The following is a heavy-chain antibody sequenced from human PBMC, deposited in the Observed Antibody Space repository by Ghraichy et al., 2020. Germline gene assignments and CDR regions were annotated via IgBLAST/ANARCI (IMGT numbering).Heavy chain of an antibody. CDR1: GFPFSSYG. CDR2: IRYFGSGE. D-gene: IGHD3-10*01. CDR3: ARTTYYYGSWSYYRAFVT. J-gene: IGHJ3*02. Sequence: GGSLRLSCAASGFPFSSYGMHWVRQAPGKELEWVAFIRYFGSGEYYADSVKGRFTISKDNSKNMLYLPMISLRAEDTALYYCARTTYYYGSWSYYRAFVTVGQGTMVTVSS. V-gene: IGHV3-30*02.